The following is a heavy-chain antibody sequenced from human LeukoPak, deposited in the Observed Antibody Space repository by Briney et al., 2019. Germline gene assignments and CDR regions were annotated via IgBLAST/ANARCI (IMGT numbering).Heavy chain of an antibody. J-gene: IGHJ4*02. CDR2: MNPNSGNT. Sequence: DSVKVSCKASGYTFTSNDINWERQATGQGLEWMGWMNPNSGNTGYAQKFQGRVTMTRNTSISTAYMELSSLRSEDTAVYYCARGDAVAGIHIWGQGTLVTVSS. D-gene: IGHD6-19*01. CDR1: GYTFTSND. V-gene: IGHV1-8*01. CDR3: ARGDAVAGIHI.